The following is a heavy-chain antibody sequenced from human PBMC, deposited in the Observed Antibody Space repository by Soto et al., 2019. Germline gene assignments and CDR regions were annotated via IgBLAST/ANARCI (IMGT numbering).Heavy chain of an antibody. CDR3: AGRTSLASVEIFSGGLSGYNWVDP. CDR1: GGSFSDFY. D-gene: IGHD3-3*01. J-gene: IGHJ5*01. CDR2: INHGGGT. V-gene: IGHV4-34*01. Sequence: SETLSLTCAVYGGSFSDFYWIWIPQPPGTGLECIDEINHGGGTSYNPSPSLKSRVTMSVDTSQNQFSLKLSSVTAADTAVYYCAGRTSLASVEIFSGGLSGYNWVDPWGRGTLVTVSS.